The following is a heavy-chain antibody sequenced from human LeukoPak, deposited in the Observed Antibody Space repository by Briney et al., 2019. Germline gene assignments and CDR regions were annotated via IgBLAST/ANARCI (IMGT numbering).Heavy chain of an antibody. J-gene: IGHJ4*02. Sequence: PGGSLGLSCIASGFTFSSYAMNWVRQAPGKGLEWVSTISDSGGSTYYADSVKGRFTISRDNSRTTLYLQMNNLRAEDTAVYYCAKSTAVAVYYSDYWGQGTLVTVSS. CDR2: ISDSGGST. V-gene: IGHV3-23*01. D-gene: IGHD6-19*01. CDR3: AKSTAVAVYYSDY. CDR1: GFTFSSYA.